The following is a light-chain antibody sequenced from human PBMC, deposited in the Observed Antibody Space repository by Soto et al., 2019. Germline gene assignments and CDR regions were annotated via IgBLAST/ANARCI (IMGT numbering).Light chain of an antibody. Sequence: EIVLTQSPGTLSLSPGERATLSCRASQSVNSNYLAWYQQTPGQAPRLLIKGASTRATGIPDRFSGSGSGTDFTLTISRLEPEDSAVYYCQQYGDPYAFGQGTKLEIK. CDR2: GAS. CDR1: QSVNSNY. V-gene: IGKV3-20*01. CDR3: QQYGDPYA. J-gene: IGKJ2*01.